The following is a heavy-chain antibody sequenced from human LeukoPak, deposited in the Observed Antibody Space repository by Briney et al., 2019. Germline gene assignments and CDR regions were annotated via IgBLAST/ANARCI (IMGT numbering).Heavy chain of an antibody. V-gene: IGHV3-23*01. Sequence: GGSLRLSCAASGFSFSSYSMNWVRQAPGKGLEWVSGISGSGDSTYYADSVKGRFTISRDNSKNTLYLQMNSLRVEDTAAYYCAKVRAPSGWFNSDYWGQGTLVTVSS. CDR2: ISGSGDST. CDR3: AKVRAPSGWFNSDY. D-gene: IGHD6-19*01. J-gene: IGHJ4*02. CDR1: GFSFSSYS.